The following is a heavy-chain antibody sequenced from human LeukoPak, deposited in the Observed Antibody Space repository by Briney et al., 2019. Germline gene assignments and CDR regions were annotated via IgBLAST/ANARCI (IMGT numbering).Heavy chain of an antibody. Sequence: SGGSLRLSCAASGISVSSNYMSWVRQAPGKGLEWVSVLYSGGSMYYADSVKDRFTISRDNSKNTLYLQMNSLRAEDTAVYYCARGGGYGQDFDYWGQGTLVTVSS. CDR3: ARGGGYGQDFDY. CDR1: GISVSSNY. J-gene: IGHJ4*02. V-gene: IGHV3-53*01. D-gene: IGHD5-12*01. CDR2: LYSGGSM.